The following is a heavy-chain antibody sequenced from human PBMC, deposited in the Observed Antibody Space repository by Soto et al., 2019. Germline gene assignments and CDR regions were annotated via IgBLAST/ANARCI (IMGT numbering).Heavy chain of an antibody. CDR2: INHSGST. J-gene: IGHJ6*03. D-gene: IGHD2-2*01. CDR3: ARGLKSEYQLRGSNYYYYMDV. Sequence: PSETLSLTCAVYGGSFSGYYWSWIRQPPGKGLEWIGEINHSGSTNYNPSLKSRVTISVDTSKNQFSLKLSSVTVADTAVYYCARGLKSEYQLRGSNYYYYMDVWGKGTTVTVSS. CDR1: GGSFSGYY. V-gene: IGHV4-34*01.